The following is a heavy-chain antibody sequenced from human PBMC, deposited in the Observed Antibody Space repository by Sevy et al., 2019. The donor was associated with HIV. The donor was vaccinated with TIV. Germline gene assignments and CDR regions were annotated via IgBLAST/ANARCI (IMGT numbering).Heavy chain of an antibody. CDR2: IRSQTYGGTT. Sequence: GGYLRLSCTASGFTFGDCAMSWFRQAPGKGLEWVGLIRSQTYGGTTNYAASVSGRFTISRDDSESIVYLQMNGLKTEDTAMYVCTMMDTALDAFDYWGQGTLVTVSS. J-gene: IGHJ4*02. D-gene: IGHD5-18*01. CDR1: GFTFGDCA. CDR3: TMMDTALDAFDY. V-gene: IGHV3-49*03.